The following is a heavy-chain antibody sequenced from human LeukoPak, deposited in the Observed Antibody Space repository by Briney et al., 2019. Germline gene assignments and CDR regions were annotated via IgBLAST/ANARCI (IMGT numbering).Heavy chain of an antibody. CDR3: ARDRGTSGYLP. V-gene: IGHV3-48*02. CDR1: GFTFSSYS. CDR2: ISTSSNTI. Sequence: GGSLRLSCAASGFTFSSYSMNWVRQAPGKGLEWVSYISTSSNTIHYADSVKGRFTISRDNAKNSLYLQMSSLRDEDTAVYYYARDRGTSGYLPWGQGTLVTVSS. D-gene: IGHD3-22*01. J-gene: IGHJ5*02.